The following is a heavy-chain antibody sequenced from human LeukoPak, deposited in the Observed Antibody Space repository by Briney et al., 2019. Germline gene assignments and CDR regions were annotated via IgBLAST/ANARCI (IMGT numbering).Heavy chain of an antibody. CDR3: ARVPKYQLPLYYYYGMDV. V-gene: IGHV4-34*01. J-gene: IGHJ6*02. CDR1: GGSFSGYY. CDR2: INHSGST. D-gene: IGHD2-2*01. Sequence: PSETLSLTCAVYGGSFSGYYWSWIRQPPGKGLEWIGEINHSGSTNYNPSLKSRVTISVDTSKNQFSLKLSSVTAADTAVYYCARVPKYQLPLYYYYGMDVWGQGTTVTVSS.